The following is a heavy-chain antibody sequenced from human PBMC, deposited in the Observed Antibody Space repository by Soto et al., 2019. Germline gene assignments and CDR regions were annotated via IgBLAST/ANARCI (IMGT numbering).Heavy chain of an antibody. V-gene: IGHV3-30-3*01. Sequence: PGGSLRLSCAASGFTFSSYAMHWVRQAPGKGLEWVAVISYDGSNKYYADSVKGRFTISRDNSKNTLYLQMNSLRAEDTAVYYCARSPPYDSSGYYSEGLYYFDYWGQGTLVTVSS. CDR2: ISYDGSNK. D-gene: IGHD3-22*01. J-gene: IGHJ4*02. CDR1: GFTFSSYA. CDR3: ARSPPYDSSGYYSEGLYYFDY.